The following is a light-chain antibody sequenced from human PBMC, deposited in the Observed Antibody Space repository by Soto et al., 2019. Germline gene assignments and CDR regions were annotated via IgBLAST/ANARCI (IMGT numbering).Light chain of an antibody. CDR2: DVN. V-gene: IGLV2-14*03. CDR1: SSDVGAYNY. Sequence: QSALTQPASVSGSPGQSIAISCIGTSSDVGAYNYVSWYQQHPGKAPKLVIYDVNNRPSGVSNRFSGSKSGNTASLTISGLQAEDEDDYYCGSYTTSGSVVFGGGTKLTVL. CDR3: GSYTTSGSVV. J-gene: IGLJ2*01.